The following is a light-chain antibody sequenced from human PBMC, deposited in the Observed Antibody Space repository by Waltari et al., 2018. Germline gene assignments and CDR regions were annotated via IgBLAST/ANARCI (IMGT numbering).Light chain of an antibody. CDR3: QQYVITPYT. CDR2: ATS. CDR1: QTVDSDY. V-gene: IGKV3-20*01. Sequence: EIVLTQSAGTLSLSPGQRATLSCRASQTVDSDYFAWYQQKAGQAPRVLIYATSRRATGIPDRFSGSGPGTDFTLTISRLEPEDFAVYYCQQYVITPYTFGQGTKVEIK. J-gene: IGKJ2*01.